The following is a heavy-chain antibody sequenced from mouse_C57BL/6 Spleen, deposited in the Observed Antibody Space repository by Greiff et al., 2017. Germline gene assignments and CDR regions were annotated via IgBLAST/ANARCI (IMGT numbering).Heavy chain of an antibody. CDR2: ISSGSSTI. CDR3: ARAYYDYDVAMDY. J-gene: IGHJ4*01. D-gene: IGHD2-4*01. Sequence: DVKLVESGGGLVKPGGSLKLSCAASGFTFSDYGMHWVRQAPEKGLEWVAYISSGSSTIYYADTVKGRFTISRDNAKNTLFLQMTSLRSEDTAMYYCARAYYDYDVAMDYWGQGTSVTVSS. CDR1: GFTFSDYG. V-gene: IGHV5-17*01.